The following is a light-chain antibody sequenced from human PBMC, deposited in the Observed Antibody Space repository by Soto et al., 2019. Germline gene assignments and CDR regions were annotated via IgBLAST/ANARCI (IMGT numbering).Light chain of an antibody. J-gene: IGLJ2*01. CDR1: SSNIGSNP. V-gene: IGLV1-44*01. Sequence: QSVLTQPPSASGTPGKRVTISCSGSSSNIGSNPVHWYQQLPGTAPKLLIHNNNQRPSGVPDRFSASKSGTSASLAISGLQSEDEADYYCAAWDDRLNGVLFGGGTKLTVL. CDR2: NNN. CDR3: AAWDDRLNGVL.